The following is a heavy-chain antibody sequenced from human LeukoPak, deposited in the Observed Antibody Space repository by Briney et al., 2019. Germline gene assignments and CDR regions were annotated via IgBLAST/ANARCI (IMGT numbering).Heavy chain of an antibody. CDR3: ARDPRLYSSSWYDY. Sequence: SETLSLTCAVYGGSFSGYYWSWIRQPPGKGLEWIGEINHSGSTNYNPSLKSRVTISVDKSKNQFSLKLSSVTAADTAVYYCARDPRLYSSSWYDYWGQGTLVTVSS. D-gene: IGHD6-13*01. V-gene: IGHV4-34*01. CDR2: INHSGST. CDR1: GGSFSGYY. J-gene: IGHJ4*02.